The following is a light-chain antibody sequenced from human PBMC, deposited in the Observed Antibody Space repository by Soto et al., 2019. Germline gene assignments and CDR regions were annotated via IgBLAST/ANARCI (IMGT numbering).Light chain of an antibody. CDR2: AAS. Sequence: AIRMTQSPSSLSASTGDRVTITCRASQGISSYLAWYQQKPGKAPKLLIYAASTLQSGVPSRFSGSGSGTDFTLTISCQQSEDFATYYCQQYYSYPQTFGQGTKLEIK. CDR1: QGISSY. CDR3: QQYYSYPQT. V-gene: IGKV1-8*01. J-gene: IGKJ2*01.